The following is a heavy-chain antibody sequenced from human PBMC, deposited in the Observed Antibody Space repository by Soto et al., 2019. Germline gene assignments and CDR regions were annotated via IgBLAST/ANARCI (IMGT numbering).Heavy chain of an antibody. CDR2: ISPGSRYP. J-gene: IGHJ4*02. CDR3: ARDGSSADYGH. V-gene: IGHV3-11*05. D-gene: IGHD3-16*01. CDR1: GFTFGDSY. Sequence: GGALRLSCAGSGFTFGDSYMSWIRQAPGKGLEWLSYISPGSRYPAYADSVKGRFTISRDNAKRSLYLQMMSLTSEDTAVYYCARDGSSADYGHWGQGTLVTVSS.